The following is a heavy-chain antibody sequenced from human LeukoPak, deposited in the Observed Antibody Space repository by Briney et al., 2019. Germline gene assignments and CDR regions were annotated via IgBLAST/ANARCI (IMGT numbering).Heavy chain of an antibody. CDR2: INHRGST. Sequence: SETLSLTCAVYGGSFSGYYWSWIRQPPGKGLEWIGEINHRGSTNYNPSLKSRVTISVDTSKNQFSLKLSSVTAADTAVYYCARGDDDYVRYFDYWGQGTPVAVSS. V-gene: IGHV4-34*01. J-gene: IGHJ4*02. D-gene: IGHD4-17*01. CDR1: GGSFSGYY. CDR3: ARGDDDYVRYFDY.